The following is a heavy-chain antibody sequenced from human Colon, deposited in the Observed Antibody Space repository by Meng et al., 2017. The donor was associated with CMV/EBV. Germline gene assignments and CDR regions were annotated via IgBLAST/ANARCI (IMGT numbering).Heavy chain of an antibody. J-gene: IGHJ5*02. CDR3: ARGRNWFDP. V-gene: IGHV4-59*01. Sequence: SETRSLTCTVSNGSISNSYCSWIRQSPGKGREWIGHMYQGGSTKYNPSLESRITMSVDTSKNQFSLRLSSVTAEDTAVYYCARGRNWFDPWGRGTLVTVSS. CDR1: NGSISNSY. CDR2: MYQGGST.